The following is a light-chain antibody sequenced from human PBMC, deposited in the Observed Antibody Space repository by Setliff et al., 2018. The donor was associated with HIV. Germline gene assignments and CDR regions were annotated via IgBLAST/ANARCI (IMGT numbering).Light chain of an antibody. CDR3: QQYYSSPYT. CDR2: WAS. Sequence: DIVMTQSPDSLAVSLGARATINCKSSQGVLYSSNNKNYLAWYQQKPGQPPKLLIYWASSRESGVPDRFSGSGSGTDFTLNISSLQAEDVAVYYCQQYYSSPYTFGQGTKVDIK. CDR1: QGVLYSSNNKNY. J-gene: IGKJ2*01. V-gene: IGKV4-1*01.